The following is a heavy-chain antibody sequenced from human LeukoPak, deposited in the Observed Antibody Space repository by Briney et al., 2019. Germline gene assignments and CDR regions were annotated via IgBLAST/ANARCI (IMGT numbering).Heavy chain of an antibody. Sequence: ASVKVSCKASGYTFTSYYIHWVRQAPGQGLEWMGIISPSGGSTSYAQKLQGRVTMTRDTSTSTVYMELRSLRSEDTAVYYCARTYGDYPNYYFDYWGQGTLVTVSS. J-gene: IGHJ4*02. CDR2: ISPSGGST. V-gene: IGHV1-46*01. D-gene: IGHD4-17*01. CDR1: GYTFTSYY. CDR3: ARTYGDYPNYYFDY.